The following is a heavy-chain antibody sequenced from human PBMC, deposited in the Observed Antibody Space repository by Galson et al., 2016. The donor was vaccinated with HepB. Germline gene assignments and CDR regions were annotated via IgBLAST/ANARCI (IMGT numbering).Heavy chain of an antibody. Sequence: SETLSLTCTVSGDSISSYYWNWIRQPPGKGLEWIGYGHYSGNIKYNPSLKSRITTSVDTSKNQFSLRLSSATAADTALYHCAKWGSDIRAFDIWGQGTMVTVSS. CDR2: GHYSGNI. J-gene: IGHJ3*02. V-gene: IGHV4-59*13. CDR3: AKWGSDIRAFDI. CDR1: GDSISSYY. D-gene: IGHD3-10*01.